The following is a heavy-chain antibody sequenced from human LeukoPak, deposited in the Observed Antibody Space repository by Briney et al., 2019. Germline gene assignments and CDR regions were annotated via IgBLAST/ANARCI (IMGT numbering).Heavy chain of an antibody. CDR3: ARDFFVGYYIDKEIRDY. Sequence: ASVKVSCKASGYTFTGDYMHWGRQAPGQGREWMGWINPNSGGTNYAQKFQGRVTMTRDTSISTAYMKLSRLRSDDTAVYYCARDFFVGYYIDKEIRDYWGQGTLVTVSS. CDR1: GYTFTGDY. CDR2: INPNSGGT. J-gene: IGHJ4*02. V-gene: IGHV1-2*02. D-gene: IGHD3-22*01.